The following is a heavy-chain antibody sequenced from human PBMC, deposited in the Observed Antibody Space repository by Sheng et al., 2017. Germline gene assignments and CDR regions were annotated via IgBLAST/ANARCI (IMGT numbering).Heavy chain of an antibody. CDR2: ISDSGDRT. D-gene: IGHD6-13*01. CDR3: AKVGAAFIGFLDS. Sequence: EVHLLESGGDSVQPGESLRLSCAASGFTFSNYAISWIRQAPGKGLEWVSTISDSGDRTYYADSVKGRFTISRDNSKNTLYLLMNSLRAEDTAIYYCAKVGAAFIGFLDSWGQGTLVTVSS. J-gene: IGHJ4*02. CDR1: GFTFSNYA. V-gene: IGHV3-23*01.